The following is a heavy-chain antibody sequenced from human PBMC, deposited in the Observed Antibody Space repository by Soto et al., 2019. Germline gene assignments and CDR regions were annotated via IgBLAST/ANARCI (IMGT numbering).Heavy chain of an antibody. J-gene: IGHJ4*02. Sequence: SETLSLTCTVSGGSISSGGYYWSWIRQHPGKGLEWIGYIYYSGSTYYNPSLKSRVTISVDTSKNQFSLKLSSVTAADTAVYYCARARDSSGYPLYYLVYWGQGALVTVSS. CDR1: GGSISSGGYY. V-gene: IGHV4-31*03. CDR3: ARARDSSGYPLYYLVY. CDR2: IYYSGST. D-gene: IGHD3-22*01.